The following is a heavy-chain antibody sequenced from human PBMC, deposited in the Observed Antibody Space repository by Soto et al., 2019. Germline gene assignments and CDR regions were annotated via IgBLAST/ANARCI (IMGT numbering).Heavy chain of an antibody. Sequence: QVQLVQSGAELKKPGASVKVSCKASGYTFSNYDMNWVRQATGQGPEWMGWVNPNNGDTGYAQKFQGRVTLTTDISTTTAYMALTSLRSEDTAIYYCAKVSRKGSAIDFDYWGQGTLITVSS. V-gene: IGHV1-8*01. CDR2: VNPNNGDT. D-gene: IGHD3-10*01. CDR1: GYTFSNYD. J-gene: IGHJ4*02. CDR3: AKVSRKGSAIDFDY.